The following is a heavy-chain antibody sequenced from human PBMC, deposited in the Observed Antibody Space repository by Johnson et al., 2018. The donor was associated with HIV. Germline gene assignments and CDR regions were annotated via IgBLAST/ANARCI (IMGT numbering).Heavy chain of an antibody. V-gene: IGHV3-66*01. CDR2: IYSGGST. Sequence: VRLVESGGGLVQPGGSLRLSCAASGFTVSSNYMSWVRQAPGKGLEWVSVIYSGGSTYYADSVKGRFTISRDNSKNTLYLQMNSRRAEDTAVYYCAISWGRWLQWYDAFDILGQGTMVTVSS. CDR3: AISWGRWLQWYDAFDI. CDR1: GFTVSSNY. J-gene: IGHJ3*02. D-gene: IGHD5-24*01.